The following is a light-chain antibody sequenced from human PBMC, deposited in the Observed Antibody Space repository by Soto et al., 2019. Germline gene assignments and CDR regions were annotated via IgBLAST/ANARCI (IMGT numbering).Light chain of an antibody. CDR1: STDVGRYNY. CDR2: DVA. CDR3: SSYTTSSTYV. V-gene: IGLV2-14*01. Sequence: QSVLTQPASVSGSPGQPITISCTGTSTDVGRYNYVSWYQQHPGKAPKLMIYDVANRPSGVSYRFSGSKSGITASLTISGLQAEDEADYYCSSYTTSSTYVFGTGTKVTVL. J-gene: IGLJ1*01.